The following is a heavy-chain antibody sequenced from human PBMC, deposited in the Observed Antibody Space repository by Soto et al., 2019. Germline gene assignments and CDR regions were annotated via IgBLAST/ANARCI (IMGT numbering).Heavy chain of an antibody. CDR2: IYYSGST. CDR3: ARVLAAAANPDWFDP. Sequence: SETLSLTCTVSGGSISHKDYYWSWIRQSPGKGLEWIGYIYYSGSTYYNPSLKSRVTISVDTSKNQFSLKLSSVTAADTAVYYCARVLAAAANPDWFDPWGQGTLGTVSS. J-gene: IGHJ5*02. CDR1: GGSISHKDYY. D-gene: IGHD6-13*01. V-gene: IGHV4-30-4*01.